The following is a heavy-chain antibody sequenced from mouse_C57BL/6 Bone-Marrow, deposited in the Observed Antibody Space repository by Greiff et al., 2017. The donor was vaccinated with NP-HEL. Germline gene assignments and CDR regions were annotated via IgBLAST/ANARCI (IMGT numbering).Heavy chain of an antibody. CDR1: GYTFTDYY. D-gene: IGHD2-4*01. CDR2: INPYNGGT. Sequence: EVQLQQSGPVLVKPGASVKMSCKASGYTFTDYYMNWVKQSHGKSLEWIGVINPYNGGTSYNQKFKGKATLTVYKSSSTAYMELNSLTSEDSAVYYCARQDYDYGREYWGQGTTLTVSS. J-gene: IGHJ2*01. CDR3: ARQDYDYGREY. V-gene: IGHV1-19*01.